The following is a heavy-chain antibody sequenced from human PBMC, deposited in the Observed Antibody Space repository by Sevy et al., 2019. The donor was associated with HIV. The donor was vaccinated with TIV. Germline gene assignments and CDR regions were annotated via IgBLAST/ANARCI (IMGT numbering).Heavy chain of an antibody. CDR3: ARVRYECSSTSSQPFHYGMDV. V-gene: IGHV3-30*04. J-gene: IGHJ6*02. CDR2: ISYDGSNK. D-gene: IGHD2-2*01. CDR1: GFTFSSYA. Sequence: GGSLRLSCAASGFTFSSYAMHWVRQAPGKGLEWVAVISYDGSNKYYADSVKGRFTISRENSKNTLYLEMNCLRAEDKGVYYYARVRYECSSTSSQPFHYGMDVWGQGTTVTVSS.